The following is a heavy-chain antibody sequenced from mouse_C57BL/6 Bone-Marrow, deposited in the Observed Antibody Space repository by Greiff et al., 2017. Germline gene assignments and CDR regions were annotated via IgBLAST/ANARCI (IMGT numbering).Heavy chain of an antibody. V-gene: IGHV1-81*01. CDR3: ARPAQEGFAY. D-gene: IGHD3-2*02. J-gene: IGHJ3*01. Sequence: QVQLQQSGAELARPGASVKLSCKASGYTFTSYGISWVKQRTGQGLEWIGEIYPRSGNTYYNEKFKSKATLTAYKSTTPASMELPSLASDNSAVYFCARPAQEGFAYWGQGTLVTVSA. CDR1: GYTFTSYG. CDR2: IYPRSGNT.